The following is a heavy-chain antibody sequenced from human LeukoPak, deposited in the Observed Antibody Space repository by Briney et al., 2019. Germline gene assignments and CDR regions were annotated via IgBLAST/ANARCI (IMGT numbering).Heavy chain of an antibody. CDR1: GFTFSSYS. CDR2: ISSSSSYI. J-gene: IGHJ6*03. D-gene: IGHD6-6*01. V-gene: IGHV3-21*01. CDR3: ARESKYSSCGAGYYYYYMDV. Sequence: PGGSLRLSCAASGFTFSSYSMNWVRQAPGKGLEWVSSISSSSSYIYYADSVKGRFTISRDNAKNSLYLQMNSLRAEDTAVYYCARESKYSSCGAGYYYYYMDVWGKGPRSPSP.